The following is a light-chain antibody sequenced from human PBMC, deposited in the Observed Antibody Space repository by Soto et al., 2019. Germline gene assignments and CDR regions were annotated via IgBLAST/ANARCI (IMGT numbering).Light chain of an antibody. CDR3: QQLNSYPL. Sequence: DIQLTQSPSFLSASVGDRVTITCRASQGISSYLAWYQQKPGKAPKLLIYAASTLQSGVPSRFSGSGSGTEITLPISSLQPEDFATYSCQQLNSYPLFGPGTKVDIK. V-gene: IGKV1-9*01. CDR2: AAS. CDR1: QGISSY. J-gene: IGKJ3*01.